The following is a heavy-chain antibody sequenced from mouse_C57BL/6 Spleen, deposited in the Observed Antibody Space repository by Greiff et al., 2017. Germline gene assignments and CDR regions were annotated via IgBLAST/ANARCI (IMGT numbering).Heavy chain of an antibody. CDR3: ARGGGTSYEGYFDY. CDR2: INPGSGGT. J-gene: IGHJ2*01. Sequence: QVQLQQSGAELVRPGTSVKVSCKASGYAFTNYLIEWVKQRPGQGLEWIGVINPGSGGTNYNEKFKGKATLTADKSSSTAYMQLSSLTSEASAVYFCARGGGTSYEGYFDYWGQGTTLTVSS. V-gene: IGHV1-54*01. D-gene: IGHD2-12*01. CDR1: GYAFTNYL.